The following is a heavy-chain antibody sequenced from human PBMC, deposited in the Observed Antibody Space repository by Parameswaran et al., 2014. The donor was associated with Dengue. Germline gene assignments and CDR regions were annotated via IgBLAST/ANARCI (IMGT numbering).Heavy chain of an antibody. V-gene: IGHV4-39*07. CDR2: IYYSGST. CDR3: ARDVSGIVGATTTYKKETGIFDY. D-gene: IGHD1-26*01. J-gene: IGHJ4*02. Sequence: PGKGLEWIGSIYYSGSTYYNPSLKSRVTISVDTSKNQFSLKLSSVTAADTAVYYCARDVSGIVGATTTYKKETGIFDYWGQGTLVTVSS.